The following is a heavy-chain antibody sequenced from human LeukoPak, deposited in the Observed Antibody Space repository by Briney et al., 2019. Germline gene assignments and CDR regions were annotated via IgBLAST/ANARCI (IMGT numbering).Heavy chain of an antibody. CDR3: ARVQVLDYYDSSGAYYMDV. D-gene: IGHD3-22*01. CDR2: IYTSGST. J-gene: IGHJ6*03. V-gene: IGHV4-4*07. CDR1: GGSISSYY. Sequence: PSETLSLTCTVSGGSISSYYWGWIRQPAGKGLEWIGRIYTSGSTNYNPSLKSRVTMSVDTSKNQFPLKLSSVTAADTAVYYCARVQVLDYYDSSGAYYMDVWGKGTTVTVSS.